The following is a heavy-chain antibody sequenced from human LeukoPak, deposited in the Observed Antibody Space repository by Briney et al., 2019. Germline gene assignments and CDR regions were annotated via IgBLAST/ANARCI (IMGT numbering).Heavy chain of an antibody. Sequence: GASVKVSCTASGYTFTGYYMHWVRQAPGQGLEWMGWINPDNGGTKYAQKFQGRVTMTRDTSISTAYMELSRLRSDDTAVYYCARTYCGGDCRGYYYSYYMDVWGKGTTVTISS. D-gene: IGHD2-21*02. J-gene: IGHJ6*03. CDR3: ARTYCGGDCRGYYYSYYMDV. CDR2: INPDNGGT. V-gene: IGHV1-2*02. CDR1: GYTFTGYY.